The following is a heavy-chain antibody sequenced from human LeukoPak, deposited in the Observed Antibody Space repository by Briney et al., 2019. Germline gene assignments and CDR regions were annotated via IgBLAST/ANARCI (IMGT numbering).Heavy chain of an antibody. J-gene: IGHJ4*02. D-gene: IGHD5-12*01. CDR2: FDPEDGET. CDR1: GYTLTEFS. Sequence: ASVKVSCKVSGYTLTEFSMHWVRQAPGKGLEWMGGFDPEDGETIYAQKFQGRVTMTEDTSTDTAYMELSSLRSEDTAVYYCATGSVATIQFDYWGQGTLVTVSS. CDR3: ATGSVATIQFDY. V-gene: IGHV1-24*01.